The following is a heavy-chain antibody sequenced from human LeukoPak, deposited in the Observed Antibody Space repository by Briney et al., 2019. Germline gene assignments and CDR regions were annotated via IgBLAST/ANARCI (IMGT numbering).Heavy chain of an antibody. CDR2: INSDGSST. V-gene: IGHV3-74*01. CDR1: VFTVSGYW. J-gene: IGHJ5*02. Sequence: PGGSLRLSCAASVFTVSGYWRHWVRHAPGEGLVCVSRINSDGSSTSYADSVKGRFTISRDNAKNTLYLQMNSLGAEDTAVYYCARDRGSGSYLFDPWGQGTLVTVSS. CDR3: ARDRGSGSYLFDP. D-gene: IGHD3-10*01.